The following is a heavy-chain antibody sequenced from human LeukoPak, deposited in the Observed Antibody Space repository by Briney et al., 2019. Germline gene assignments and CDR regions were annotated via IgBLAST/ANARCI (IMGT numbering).Heavy chain of an antibody. CDR1: GYTFTSYG. CDR3: ARGLIAAAGANYFDY. V-gene: IGHV1-18*01. CDR2: ISAYNGYT. D-gene: IGHD6-13*01. J-gene: IGHJ4*02. Sequence: ASVKVSCKASGYTFTSYGISWVRQAPGQGLEWMGWISAYNGYTNYAQKLQGRVTMTTDTSTSTAYMELRSLRSDDTAVYYCARGLIAAAGANYFDYWGQGTLVTVSS.